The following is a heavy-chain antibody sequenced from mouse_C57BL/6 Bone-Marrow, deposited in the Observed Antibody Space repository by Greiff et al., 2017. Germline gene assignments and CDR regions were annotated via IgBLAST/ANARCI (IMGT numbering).Heavy chain of an antibody. V-gene: IGHV14-1*01. J-gene: IGHJ2*01. D-gene: IGHD1-1*01. Sequence: EVKLQESGAELVRPGASVKLSCTASGFNINDYYMHWVKQRPEQGLEWIGRIDPEDGDTEYAPKFQGKATMTADTSSNTAYLQLSSLTSEDTAVYYCTTAAFYGSSPSYFDYWGQGTTLTVSS. CDR2: IDPEDGDT. CDR3: TTAAFYGSSPSYFDY. CDR1: GFNINDYY.